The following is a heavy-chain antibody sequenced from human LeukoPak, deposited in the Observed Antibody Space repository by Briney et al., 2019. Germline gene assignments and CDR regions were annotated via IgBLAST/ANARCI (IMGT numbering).Heavy chain of an antibody. CDR2: INAGNGNT. J-gene: IGHJ4*02. Sequence: GASVRVSCKASGYTFTSYGISWVRQAPGQGLEWMGWINAGNGNTKYSQKFQGRVTITRDTSASTAYMELSSLRSEDTAVYYCAADLLVRRRTQGSFDYWGQGTLVTVSS. V-gene: IGHV1-18*01. CDR1: GYTFTSYG. CDR3: AADLLVRRRTQGSFDY. D-gene: IGHD3-10*01.